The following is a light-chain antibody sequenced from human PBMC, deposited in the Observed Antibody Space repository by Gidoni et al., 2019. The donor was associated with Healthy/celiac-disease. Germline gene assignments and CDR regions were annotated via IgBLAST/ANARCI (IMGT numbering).Light chain of an antibody. V-gene: IGLV1-44*01. CDR1: SSNIGSNT. J-gene: IGLJ3*02. Sequence: QPVLTQPPSASAPPGQRVTISCSGSSSNIGSNTVNWYQQLPGTAPKLLIYSNNQRPSGVPDRFSGSKSGTSASLAISGLQSEDEADYYCAAWDDSLNGYVTVAWVFGGGTKLTVL. CDR3: AAWDDSLNGYVTVAWV. CDR2: SNN.